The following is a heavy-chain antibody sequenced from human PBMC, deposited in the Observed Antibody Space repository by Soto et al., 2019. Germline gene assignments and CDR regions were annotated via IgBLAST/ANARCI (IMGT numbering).Heavy chain of an antibody. CDR2: INPIFGTA. V-gene: IGHV1-69*01. Sequence: QVQLVQSGAEVKKPGSSVKVSCKASGGTFSIYTINWVRQAPGQGLEWMGGINPIFGTANYAQKFQGRVTITADESTSTANMELSSLRSDDTAVYYCARDYGHDCSGGNCYFYFWGQGTLVTVSS. J-gene: IGHJ4*02. CDR3: ARDYGHDCSGGNCYFYF. D-gene: IGHD2-15*01. CDR1: GGTFSIYT.